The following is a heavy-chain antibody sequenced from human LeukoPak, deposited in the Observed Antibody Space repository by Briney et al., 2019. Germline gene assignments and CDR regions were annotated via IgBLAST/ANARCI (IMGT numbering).Heavy chain of an antibody. CDR2: INPSGGST. V-gene: IGHV1-46*01. CDR1: GYTFTSYD. J-gene: IGHJ4*02. CDR3: ARSTMMGSQQFDY. Sequence: ASVKVSCKASGYTFTSYDINWVRQAPGQGLEWMGIINPSGGSTSYAQKFQGRVTMTRDMSTSTVYMELSSLRSEDTAVYYCARSTMMGSQQFDYWGQGTLVTVSS. D-gene: IGHD1/OR15-1a*01.